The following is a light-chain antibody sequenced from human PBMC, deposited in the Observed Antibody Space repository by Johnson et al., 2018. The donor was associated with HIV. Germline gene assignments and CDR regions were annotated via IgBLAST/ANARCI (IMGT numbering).Light chain of an antibody. CDR2: ENN. J-gene: IGLJ1*01. CDR3: GTWNNSLSDNYV. Sequence: QSVLTQPPSVSAAPGQKVTISCSGSSANIGNNYVSWYQQLPGTAPKLLIYENNKRPSGIPDRFSGSKSGTSATLGITGLQTGDEADYYCGTWNNSLSDNYVFGTGTKITVL. CDR1: SANIGNNY. V-gene: IGLV1-51*02.